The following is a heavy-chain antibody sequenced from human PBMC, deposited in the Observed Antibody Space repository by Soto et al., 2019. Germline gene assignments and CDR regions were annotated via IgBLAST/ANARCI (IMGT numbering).Heavy chain of an antibody. D-gene: IGHD4-17*01. J-gene: IGHJ4*02. CDR1: GFTFSSYG. CDR3: AKDRGDYDGGFDY. V-gene: IGHV3-30*18. Sequence: QVQLVESGGGVVQPGRSLRLSCAASGFTFSSYGMHWVRHAPGKGLEWVAVISYDGSNKYYADSVKGRFTISRDNSKNTLYLQMNSLRAEYTSVYYCAKDRGDYDGGFDYWGQGTLVTVSS. CDR2: ISYDGSNK.